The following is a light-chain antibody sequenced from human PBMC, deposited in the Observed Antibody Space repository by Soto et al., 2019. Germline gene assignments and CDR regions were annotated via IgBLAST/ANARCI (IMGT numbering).Light chain of an antibody. CDR1: ESVSSY. Sequence: VLKKSQFTLSLSPGERATLSCRASESVSSYLAWYQQEPGQTPRLLIYDASNRAAGIPARVSGCGSGTDFALTIRSLEPEDGAVYYCQQRSNWPPTFGGGTKVDI. V-gene: IGKV3-11*01. CDR3: QQRSNWPPT. J-gene: IGKJ4*01. CDR2: DAS.